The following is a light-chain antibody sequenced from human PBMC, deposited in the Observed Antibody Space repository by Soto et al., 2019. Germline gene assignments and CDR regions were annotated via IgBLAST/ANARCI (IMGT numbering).Light chain of an antibody. Sequence: IVMTQSPAPLSVSPGERATLSCRASQSVSSNLAWYQQKPGQAPRLLIYGASTRATGIPARFSGSGSGTEFTLTISSLQSEDFAVYYCQQYNNWPRRLTFGGGTKVDIK. CDR2: GAS. CDR3: QQYNNWPRRLT. J-gene: IGKJ4*01. V-gene: IGKV3-15*01. CDR1: QSVSSN.